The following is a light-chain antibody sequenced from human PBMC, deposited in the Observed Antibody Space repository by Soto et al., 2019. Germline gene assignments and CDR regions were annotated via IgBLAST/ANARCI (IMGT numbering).Light chain of an antibody. V-gene: IGLV2-8*01. CDR3: SSYAGSNNFV. Sequence: LTQPPSASGSPGQSVTISCTGTSSDVGGYNYVSWYQQHPGKAPKLMIYEVSKRPSGVPDRFSGSKSGNTASPTVSGLQAEDEADYYCSSYAGSNNFVFGTGTKVTVL. J-gene: IGLJ1*01. CDR1: SSDVGGYNY. CDR2: EVS.